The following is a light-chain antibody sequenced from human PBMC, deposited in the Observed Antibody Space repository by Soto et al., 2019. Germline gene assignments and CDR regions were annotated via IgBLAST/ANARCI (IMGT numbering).Light chain of an antibody. CDR2: EVS. J-gene: IGLJ2*01. V-gene: IGLV2-14*01. CDR1: SSDVGGYNY. CDR3: SSYTSSSTVV. Sequence: QSVLTQPASVSGSPGPSITISCTGTSSDVGGYNYVSWYQQHPGKAPKLMIYEVSKRPSGVSNRFSGSKSGNTASLTISGLQAEDEGDYYCSSYTSSSTVVFGGGTKLTVL.